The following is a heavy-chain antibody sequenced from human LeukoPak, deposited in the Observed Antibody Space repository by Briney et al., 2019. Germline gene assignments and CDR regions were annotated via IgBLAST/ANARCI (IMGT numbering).Heavy chain of an antibody. CDR3: VKVRGRARVGYFDY. V-gene: IGHV3-74*01. CDR2: INKDGSVT. CDR1: GFTFNSSW. D-gene: IGHD1-26*01. J-gene: IGHJ4*02. Sequence: PGGSLRLSCAASGFTFNSSWIHWVRQAPGKGLVWVSRINKDGSVTDYAESVKGRFSISRDNAKNTLYLQMNSLRVEDTAIYYCVKVRGRARVGYFDYWGQGTLVTVSS.